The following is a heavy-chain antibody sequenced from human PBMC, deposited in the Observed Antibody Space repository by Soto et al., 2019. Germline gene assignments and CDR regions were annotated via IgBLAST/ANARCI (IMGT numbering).Heavy chain of an antibody. CDR3: ARVVDSGLGAYNWFDP. V-gene: IGHV4-4*07. J-gene: IGHJ5*02. CDR1: GGSIRSYY. Sequence: SETLSLTCTVSGGSIRSYYWTWIRQPAGKGMEWIGRIYSSGHTMYNPSLQSRVTLSVDTPKNRFSLELTSVTAADTAVYYCARVVDSGLGAYNWFDPWGQGIVVTVSA. CDR2: IYSSGHT. D-gene: IGHD5-12*01.